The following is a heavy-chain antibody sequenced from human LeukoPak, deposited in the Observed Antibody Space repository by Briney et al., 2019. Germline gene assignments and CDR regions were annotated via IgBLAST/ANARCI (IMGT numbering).Heavy chain of an antibody. CDR3: ATLGYCSGGDCRYFDY. Sequence: PSETLSLTCTVSGGSISSSSYYWGWIRQPPGKGLEWIGSIYYSGSTYYNPSLKSRITISVDTSKNQFSLKLSSVTAAGTAVYYCATLGYCSGGDCRYFDYWGQGTLVTVSS. V-gene: IGHV4-39*01. J-gene: IGHJ4*02. D-gene: IGHD2-15*01. CDR2: IYYSGST. CDR1: GGSISSSSYY.